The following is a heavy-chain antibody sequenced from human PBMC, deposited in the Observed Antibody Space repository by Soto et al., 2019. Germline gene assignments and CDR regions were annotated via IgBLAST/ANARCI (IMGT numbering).Heavy chain of an antibody. D-gene: IGHD2-2*01. J-gene: IGHJ6*02. V-gene: IGHV3-23*01. CDR2: ISGSGDDT. Sequence: EVQLLESGGGLVQPGGSLRLSCAASGFTFSSYAISWVRQAPGKGLEWVSAISGSGDDTYADSVKGRFTISRDNSKNTLYLQMNSLRVEDTAVYYCAKAVYCSSTRCYQDGMGVWGQGTTVTVSS. CDR1: GFTFSSYA. CDR3: AKAVYCSSTRCYQDGMGV.